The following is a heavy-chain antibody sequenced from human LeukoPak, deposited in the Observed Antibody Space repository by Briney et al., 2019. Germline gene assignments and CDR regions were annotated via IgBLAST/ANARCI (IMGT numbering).Heavy chain of an antibody. V-gene: IGHV3-23*01. D-gene: IGHD7-27*01. CDR1: GFTVTNFA. Sequence: PGGSLRLSRAASGFTVTNFAAAWVRQAPGTGLEWVAAIGGDADGTTYPDRVRGRFFLSIDSSKNPLYLQMNVLTVEDTAVYHCVHPTGEGWLYFPYWRRGTPVTVSS. CDR2: IGGDADGT. CDR3: VHPTGEGWLYFPY. J-gene: IGHJ4*02.